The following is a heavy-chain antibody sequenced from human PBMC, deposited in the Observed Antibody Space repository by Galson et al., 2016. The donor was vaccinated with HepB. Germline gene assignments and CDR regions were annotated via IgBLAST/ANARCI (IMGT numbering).Heavy chain of an antibody. CDR2: ISGSGGTT. V-gene: IGHV3-23*01. CDR3: AKLGHNYYDPRGLDY. J-gene: IGHJ4*02. D-gene: IGHD3-22*01. CDR1: GFTFSSYA. Sequence: SLRLSCAASGFTFSSYAMSWVRQAPGKGLEWVSGISGSGGTTYYADSVKGRFTISRDNSKNTLFLQMNSLRAEDTAVYYCAKLGHNYYDPRGLDYWGQGSLVTVSS.